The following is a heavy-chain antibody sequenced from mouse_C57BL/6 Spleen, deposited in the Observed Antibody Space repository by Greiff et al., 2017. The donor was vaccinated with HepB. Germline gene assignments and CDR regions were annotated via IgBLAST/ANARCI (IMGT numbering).Heavy chain of an antibody. D-gene: IGHD2-3*01. J-gene: IGHJ4*01. CDR2: IYPSDSET. CDR3: ARGGWLLRGYAMDY. V-gene: IGHV1-61*01. CDR1: GYTFTSYW. Sequence: VQLQQPGAELVRPGSSVKLSCKASGYTFTSYWMDWVKQRPGQGLEWIGNIYPSDSETHYNQKFKDKATLTVDKSSSTAYMQLSSLTSEDSAVYYCARGGWLLRGYAMDYWGQGTSVTVSS.